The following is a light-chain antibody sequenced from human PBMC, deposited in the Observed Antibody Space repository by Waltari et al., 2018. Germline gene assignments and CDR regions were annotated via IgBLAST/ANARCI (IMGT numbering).Light chain of an antibody. CDR3: QQYYTTPRT. Sequence: DIVMTQSPDSLAVSLGERATINCKSSQSVLYSPNNKNYLAWYRQKPGKPPKLLFYWASTRASGVPDRFSGSGSGTDFTLTISSLQAEDVAVYYCQQYYTTPRTFGQGTTVEIK. V-gene: IGKV4-1*01. J-gene: IGKJ1*01. CDR1: QSVLYSPNNKNY. CDR2: WAS.